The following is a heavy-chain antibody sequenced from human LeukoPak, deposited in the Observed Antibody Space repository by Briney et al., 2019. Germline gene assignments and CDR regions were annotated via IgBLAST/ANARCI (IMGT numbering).Heavy chain of an antibody. Sequence: GGSLRLSCAASGSTFSSYAMSWVRQAPGKGLEWVSAISGSGGSTYYADSVKGRFTISRDNSKNTLYLQMNSLRAEDTAVYYCARAPKNYYDGSGPNSPFGYWGQGTLVTVSS. CDR2: ISGSGGST. J-gene: IGHJ4*02. CDR3: ARAPKNYYDGSGPNSPFGY. CDR1: GSTFSSYA. D-gene: IGHD3-22*01. V-gene: IGHV3-23*01.